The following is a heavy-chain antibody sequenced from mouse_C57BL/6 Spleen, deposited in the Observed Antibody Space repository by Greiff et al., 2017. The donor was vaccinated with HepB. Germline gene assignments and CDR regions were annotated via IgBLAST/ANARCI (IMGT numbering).Heavy chain of an antibody. CDR1: GYTFTSYW. CDR2: IHPNSGST. V-gene: IGHV1-64*01. CDR3: ASITTVVRGYAMDY. J-gene: IGHJ4*01. D-gene: IGHD1-1*01. Sequence: QVQLKQSGAELVKPGASVKLSCKASGYTFTSYWMHWVKQRPGQGLEWIGMIHPNSGSTNYNEKFKSKATLTLDKSSSTAYMQLSSLTSEDSAVYYCASITTVVRGYAMDYWGQGTSVTVSS.